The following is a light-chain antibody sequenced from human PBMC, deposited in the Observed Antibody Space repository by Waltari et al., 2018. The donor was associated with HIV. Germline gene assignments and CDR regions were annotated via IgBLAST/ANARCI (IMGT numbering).Light chain of an antibody. CDR2: SNY. J-gene: IGLJ2*01. CDR1: RSNIGSKT. CDR3: AAWDVSLNGLV. Sequence: QSVLTQPPSASGTPGQRVTISCSGSRSNIGSKTVNWYQQLPGTAPKLLIYSNYRRPSGVPDRFSGSKSGTSASLAISGLQSEDEAGYYCAAWDVSLNGLVFGGGTKLTVL. V-gene: IGLV1-44*01.